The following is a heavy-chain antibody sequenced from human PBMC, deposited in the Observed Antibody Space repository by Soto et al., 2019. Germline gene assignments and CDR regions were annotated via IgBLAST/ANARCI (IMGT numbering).Heavy chain of an antibody. J-gene: IGHJ4*02. V-gene: IGHV3-30*18. Sequence: GGSLRLSCAASGFTLSSYGMHWVRQAPGKGLEWVAVISYDGSNKYYADSVKGRFTISRDNSKNTLYLQMNSLRAEDTAVYYCAKDHMGGFDYWGQGTLVTVSS. CDR1: GFTLSSYG. D-gene: IGHD3-16*01. CDR3: AKDHMGGFDY. CDR2: ISYDGSNK.